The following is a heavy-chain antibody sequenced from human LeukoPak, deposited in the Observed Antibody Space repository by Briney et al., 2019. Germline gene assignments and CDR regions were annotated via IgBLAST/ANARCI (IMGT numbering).Heavy chain of an antibody. CDR2: IRSKANSYAT. Sequence: GGSLKLSCAASGFTFSGSAMHWVRQAPGKGLEWVGRIRSKANSYATAYAASGKGRFTIYRDDSKNTAYLQMNSLKAEDTAVYYCTRIAVAARWGQGTLVTVSS. V-gene: IGHV3-73*01. CDR3: TRIAVAAR. J-gene: IGHJ4*02. CDR1: GFTFSGSA. D-gene: IGHD6-19*01.